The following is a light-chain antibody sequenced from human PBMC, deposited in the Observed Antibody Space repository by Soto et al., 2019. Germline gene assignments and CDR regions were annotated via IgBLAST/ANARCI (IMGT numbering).Light chain of an antibody. J-gene: IGKJ1*01. CDR3: QHYNIYSPWT. CDR1: QSISSW. V-gene: IGKV1-5*03. Sequence: IQMTQSPSTLSASVGDRVTITCRASQSISSWLAWYQKKPGKAPKLLIYKASGLESGVPSRFSGSGSGTESTLTISGLQPDDFATYYCQHYNIYSPWTFGQGTKVDIK. CDR2: KAS.